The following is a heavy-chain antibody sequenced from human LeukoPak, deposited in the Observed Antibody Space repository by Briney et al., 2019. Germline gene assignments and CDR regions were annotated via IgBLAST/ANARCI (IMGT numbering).Heavy chain of an antibody. D-gene: IGHD6-13*01. CDR1: GGSFSGYY. CDR3: ARVPPRNSSSWYFNY. Sequence: SETLSLTCAVYGGSFSGYYWSWIRQPPGKGLEWIGEINHSGSTNYNPSLKSRVTISVDTSKNQFSLKLSSVTAADTAVYYCARVPPRNSSSWYFNYWGQGTLVTVSS. J-gene: IGHJ4*02. V-gene: IGHV4-34*01. CDR2: INHSGST.